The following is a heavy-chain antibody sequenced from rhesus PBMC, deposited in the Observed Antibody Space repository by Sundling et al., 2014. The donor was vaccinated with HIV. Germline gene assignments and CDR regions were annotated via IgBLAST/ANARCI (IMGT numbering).Heavy chain of an antibody. CDR2: INWSGDTT. CDR3: ARDPLEYLHYYYGDY. D-gene: IGHD1-32*01. CDR1: GFTFDDYA. Sequence: EVQLVESGGGVVQPGGSLRLSCAASGFTFDDYAMHWVRQAPGKGLEWVSGINWSGDTTGYADSVKGRFTISRDNAKNSLYLQMNRLRAEDTALYYCARDPLEYLHYYYGDYWGQGVLVTVSS. J-gene: IGHJ4*01. V-gene: IGHV3-201*01.